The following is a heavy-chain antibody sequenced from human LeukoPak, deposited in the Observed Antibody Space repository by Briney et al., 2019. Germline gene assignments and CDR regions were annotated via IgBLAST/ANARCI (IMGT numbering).Heavy chain of an antibody. CDR3: AGAGVRAFDI. CDR2: ISYDGSNK. V-gene: IGHV3-33*01. D-gene: IGHD3-10*01. Sequence: GGSLRLSCAASGFTFSSYGMHWVRQAPGKGLEWVAVISYDGSNKYYADSVKGRFTISRDNSKNTLYLQMNSLRAEDTAVYYCAGAGVRAFDIWGQGTMVTVSS. J-gene: IGHJ3*02. CDR1: GFTFSSYG.